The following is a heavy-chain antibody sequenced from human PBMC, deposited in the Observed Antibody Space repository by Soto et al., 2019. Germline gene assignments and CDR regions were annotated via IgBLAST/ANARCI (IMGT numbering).Heavy chain of an antibody. J-gene: IGHJ4*02. D-gene: IGHD3-10*01. V-gene: IGHV3-15*07. CDR3: STAHLSRTYYRNFDY. CDR2: IKSRPDGGTA. Sequence: EVQLVESGGDLVKPGGSIRLSCTASGFTFSDAWMNWVRQAPGKGLEWVGHIKSRPDGGTADYAAPVKGRFTISRDDSKNTVYLEMDSLTTEDTAMYFCSTAHLSRTYYRNFDYWGQGTLVTVSS. CDR1: GFTFSDAW.